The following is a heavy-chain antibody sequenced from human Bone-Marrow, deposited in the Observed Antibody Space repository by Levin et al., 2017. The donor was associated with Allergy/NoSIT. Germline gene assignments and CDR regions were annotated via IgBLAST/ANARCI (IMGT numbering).Heavy chain of an antibody. CDR2: VFYNGST. CDR1: GDSISFSY. V-gene: IGHV4-59*01. CDR3: ARQQDYYYGLDV. D-gene: IGHD6-13*01. J-gene: IGHJ6*02. Sequence: KASETLSLTCTVSGDSISFSYWTWIRQPPGKGLEWIGDVFYNGSTNYNPSLKSRVTILIDTSKNQFSLKLKSVTAADTALYYCARQQDYYYGLDVWGQGTTVTVSS.